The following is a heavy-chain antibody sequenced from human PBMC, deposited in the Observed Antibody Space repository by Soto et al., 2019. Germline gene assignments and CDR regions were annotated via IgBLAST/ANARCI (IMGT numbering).Heavy chain of an antibody. CDR2: FVGSTGST. D-gene: IGHD1-1*01. J-gene: IGHJ4*02. V-gene: IGHV3-23*01. CDR1: WIPFRTYY. Sequence: XSPNLLLATSWIPFRTYYLNLVPPASGKGLEWVSTFVGSTGSTFYADSVKGRFTISRDDSKNTLYLQMNSLRAEDTAVYYCAKRHTTVATPANYFDYWGQGTLVTVSS. CDR3: AKRHTTVATPANYFDY.